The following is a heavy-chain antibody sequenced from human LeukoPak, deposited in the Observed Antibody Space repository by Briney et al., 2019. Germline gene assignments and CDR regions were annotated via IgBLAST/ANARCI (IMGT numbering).Heavy chain of an antibody. D-gene: IGHD6-6*01. CDR1: GGSISGYY. CDR3: ARTLYSSSSENYFDY. CDR2: IYYSGST. Sequence: PSETLSFTCTVSGGSISGYYWGWIRQPPGKGLEWIGYIYYSGSTNYNLSLKSRVTISLDTSKNQFSLKLRSVTAADTAVYFCARTLYSSSSENYFDYWGQGTLVTVSS. V-gene: IGHV4-59*01. J-gene: IGHJ4*02.